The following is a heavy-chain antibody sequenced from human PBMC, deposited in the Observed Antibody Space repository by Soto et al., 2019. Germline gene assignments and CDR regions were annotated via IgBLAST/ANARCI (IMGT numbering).Heavy chain of an antibody. Sequence: EVQLVESGGGLVQPGGSLRLSCAASGFTFSSHWISWVRQAPGKGLEWVANIKQDGSEKYYVDSVKGRFTISRDNAKNSVYLQMNSLRAEDTDVYYCARGHYAMDVWGQGTTVTVSS. V-gene: IGHV3-7*01. CDR1: GFTFSSHW. CDR3: ARGHYAMDV. J-gene: IGHJ6*02. CDR2: IKQDGSEK.